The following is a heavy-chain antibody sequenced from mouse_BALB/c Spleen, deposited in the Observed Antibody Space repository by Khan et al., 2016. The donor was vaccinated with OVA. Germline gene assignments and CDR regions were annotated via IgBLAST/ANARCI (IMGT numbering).Heavy chain of an antibody. J-gene: IGHJ4*01. D-gene: IGHD2-10*01. Sequence: QVQLKESGPALVAPSQSLSITCTISGFSLTNYGVHWVRQPPGKGLEWLVVIWSDGRTTYNSALKSRLSISKDNSKSQVFLKMNSLQTDDTAMYYCARQPYYHYYIMDYWGQGTSVTVSS. CDR3: ARQPYYHYYIMDY. V-gene: IGHV2-6-1*01. CDR1: GFSLTNYG. CDR2: IWSDGRT.